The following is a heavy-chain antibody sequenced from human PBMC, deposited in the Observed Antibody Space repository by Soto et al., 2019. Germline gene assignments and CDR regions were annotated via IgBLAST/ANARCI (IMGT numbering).Heavy chain of an antibody. D-gene: IGHD1-1*01. Sequence: QVQLQESGPGLVKPSGTLSLTCAVSGGSISSSNWWSWVRQPPGKGLEWIGEIYHSGSTNYNPSLKSRVTISVDKSKNQFSLKLSSVTAADTAVYYCARSPLGLERNYYYGMDVWGQGTTVTVSS. CDR1: GGSISSSNW. J-gene: IGHJ6*02. V-gene: IGHV4-4*02. CDR2: IYHSGST. CDR3: ARSPLGLERNYYYGMDV.